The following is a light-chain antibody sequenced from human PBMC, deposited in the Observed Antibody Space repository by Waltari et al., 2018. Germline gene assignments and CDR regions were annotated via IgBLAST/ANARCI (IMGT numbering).Light chain of an antibody. CDR2: GNR. CDR3: QSYDSSLSGSV. V-gene: IGLV1-40*01. CDR1: SSNIGAGYD. J-gene: IGLJ2*01. Sequence: QSGLTQPPSVSGAPGQRVTISCTGSSSNIGAGYDVPWYQLLPGTAPKPLICGNRTRPSGVPDRFSGSKSGPSASLSITGLQAEDEADYYCQSYDSSLSGSVFGGGTKLTVL.